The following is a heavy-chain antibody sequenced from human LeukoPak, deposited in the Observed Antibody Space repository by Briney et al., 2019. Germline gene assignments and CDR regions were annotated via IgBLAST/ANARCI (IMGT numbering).Heavy chain of an antibody. CDR2: ISGDGRST. D-gene: IGHD3-22*01. CDR1: GFIFRTYW. V-gene: IGHV3-74*01. J-gene: IGHJ4*02. Sequence: PGGSPRLSCAASGFIFRTYWMHWVRQAPGKGLVWVSRISGDGRSTSYADFVKGRFTISRDNAKNTLYLQIHSLRAEDTAVYYCAAFYYDPAYWGQGTLVTVSS. CDR3: AAFYYDPAY.